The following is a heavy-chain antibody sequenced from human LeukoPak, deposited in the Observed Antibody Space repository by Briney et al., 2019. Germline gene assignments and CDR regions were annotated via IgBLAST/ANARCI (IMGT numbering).Heavy chain of an antibody. CDR1: GFTFSNYA. CDR2: FSGSGGST. Sequence: GGSLRLSCAASGFTFSNYAMSWVRQAPGKGLEWVSAFSGSGGSTYYADSVKGRFTISRDNAKNSLYLQMNSLRAEDTAVYYCARSYYSSSCPDYWGQGTLVTVSS. D-gene: IGHD6-13*01. J-gene: IGHJ4*02. CDR3: ARSYYSSSCPDY. V-gene: IGHV3-23*01.